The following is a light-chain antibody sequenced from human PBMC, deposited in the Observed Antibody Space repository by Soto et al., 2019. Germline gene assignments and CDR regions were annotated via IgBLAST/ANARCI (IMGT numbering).Light chain of an antibody. V-gene: IGKV3-15*01. Sequence: EIVMTQSPATLSVSPGESATVSCRASQSIGRNLVWNQHNPGQAPRLLIYAASTRATGIPARFSGSGSGTQFTLTISGLQSDDLAVYFCQQYNIWPRTFGQGTKVDIK. CDR1: QSIGRN. CDR2: AAS. CDR3: QQYNIWPRT. J-gene: IGKJ1*01.